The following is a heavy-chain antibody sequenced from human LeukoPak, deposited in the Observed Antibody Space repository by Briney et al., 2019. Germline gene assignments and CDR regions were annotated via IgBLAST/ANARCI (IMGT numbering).Heavy chain of an antibody. Sequence: RGSLRLSCAASGFTLSSYAMSCVRQAPGKGLEWGSAISGSGGDTYYADSVKGRFTISRDNSKNTLYLQMNSLRAEDTAVYYCAISVVVVVPAALDAFDIWGQGTMVTVSS. CDR1: GFTLSSYA. V-gene: IGHV3-23*01. J-gene: IGHJ3*02. CDR3: AISVVVVVPAALDAFDI. CDR2: ISGSGGDT. D-gene: IGHD2-2*01.